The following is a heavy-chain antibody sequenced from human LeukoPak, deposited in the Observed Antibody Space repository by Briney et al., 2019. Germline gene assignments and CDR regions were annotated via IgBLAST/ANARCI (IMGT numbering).Heavy chain of an antibody. Sequence: GGSLRLSCAASGFTFSGSAMHWVRQASGKGLEWVGRIRSKANSYATAYAASVNGRFTISRDDSKNTAYLQMNSLKTEDTAVYYCTSHFWSGYYPSDYWGQGTLVTVSS. CDR2: IRSKANSYAT. CDR1: GFTFSGSA. J-gene: IGHJ4*02. V-gene: IGHV3-73*01. CDR3: TSHFWSGYYPSDY. D-gene: IGHD3-3*01.